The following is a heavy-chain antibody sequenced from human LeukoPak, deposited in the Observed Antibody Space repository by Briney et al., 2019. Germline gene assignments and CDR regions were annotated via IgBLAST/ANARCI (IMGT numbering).Heavy chain of an antibody. J-gene: IGHJ4*02. D-gene: IGHD1-1*01. CDR1: VFTFSSYS. V-gene: IGHV3-48*01. CDR3: ASDPDNGGGSDY. CDR2: ISRTTSPI. Sequence: VGSLRLSCAASVFTFSSYSMNWVRQAPGKGPEWLSYISRTTSPIYYADSVKGRFSISRDNVKNSLYLQMNSLRAEDTAVYYCASDPDNGGGSDYCGQGTLVTVSS.